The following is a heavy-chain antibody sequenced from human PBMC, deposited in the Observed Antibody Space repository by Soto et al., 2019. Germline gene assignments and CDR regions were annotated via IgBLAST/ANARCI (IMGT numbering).Heavy chain of an antibody. V-gene: IGHV1-18*01. J-gene: IGHJ4*02. CDR2: ISAYNGNT. CDR1: GYTFTSYG. Sequence: ASVKVSCTASGYTFTSYGISWVRQAPGQGLEWMGWISAYNGNTNYAQKLQGRVTMTTDTSTSTAYMELRSLRSDDTAVYFCTSRRDWTAVDPLDYWGLGTLVTVS. D-gene: IGHD5-18*01. CDR3: TSRRDWTAVDPLDY.